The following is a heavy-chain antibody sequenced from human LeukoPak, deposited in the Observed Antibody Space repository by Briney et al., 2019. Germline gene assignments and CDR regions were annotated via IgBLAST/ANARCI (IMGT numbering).Heavy chain of an antibody. D-gene: IGHD4-17*01. V-gene: IGHV3-48*01. Sequence: PGGSLRLSCAASGFTYSSYSMNWVRQAPGKGLEWVSYISSSSSTIYYADSVKGRFTISRDNAKNSLYLQMNSLRAEDTAVYYCAREDYGDYVDYWGQGILVTVSS. CDR1: GFTYSSYS. CDR2: ISSSSSTI. CDR3: AREDYGDYVDY. J-gene: IGHJ4*02.